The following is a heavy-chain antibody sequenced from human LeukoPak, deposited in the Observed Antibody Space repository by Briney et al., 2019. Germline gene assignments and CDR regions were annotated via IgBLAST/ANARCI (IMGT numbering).Heavy chain of an antibody. D-gene: IGHD6-19*01. CDR1: GFTFGDYA. V-gene: IGHV3-49*03. Sequence: GGSLRLSCTASGFTFGDYAMSWFRQAPGKGLEWVGFIRSKAYGGTTEYAASVKGRFTISRDDSKSIAYLQMNSLKTEDTAVYYCTRPRDRSGWYPGAFDNWGQGTMVTVSS. J-gene: IGHJ3*02. CDR2: IRSKAYGGTT. CDR3: TRPRDRSGWYPGAFDN.